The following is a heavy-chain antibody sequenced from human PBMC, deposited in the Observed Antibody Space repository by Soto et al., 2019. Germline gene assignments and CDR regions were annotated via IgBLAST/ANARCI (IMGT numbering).Heavy chain of an antibody. Sequence: SETLSLTCAVSGGSISSSNWWSCVRQPPGKGLEWIGEIYHSGSTNYNPSLKSRVTISVDKSKNQFSLKLSSVTAADTAVYYCARVKAAAGTSQYYFDYWGQGTLVTVSS. CDR2: IYHSGST. CDR3: ARVKAAAGTSQYYFDY. D-gene: IGHD6-13*01. J-gene: IGHJ4*02. CDR1: GGSISSSNW. V-gene: IGHV4-4*02.